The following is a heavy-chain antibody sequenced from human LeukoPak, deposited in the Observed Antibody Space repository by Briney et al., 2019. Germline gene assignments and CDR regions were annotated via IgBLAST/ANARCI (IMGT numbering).Heavy chain of an antibody. V-gene: IGHV3-9*01. CDR2: ISWNSGSI. Sequence: PGGSLRLSCAASGFTFDDYAMHWVRQAPGKGLEWVSGISWNSGSIGYADSVKGRFTISRDNAKNSLYLQMNSLRAEDTAVYYCARDLFRYYYDSSGYFLNWGQGTLVTVSS. J-gene: IGHJ4*02. CDR1: GFTFDDYA. CDR3: ARDLFRYYYDSSGYFLN. D-gene: IGHD3-22*01.